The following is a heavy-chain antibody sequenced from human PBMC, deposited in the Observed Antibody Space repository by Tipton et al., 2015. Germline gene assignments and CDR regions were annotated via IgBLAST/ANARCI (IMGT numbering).Heavy chain of an antibody. D-gene: IGHD3-9*01. V-gene: IGHV4-59*08. CDR2: IDFRGST. CDR3: ACHDYDLLTRDYQTVDY. J-gene: IGHJ4*02. Sequence: TLSLTCSVSGGSIDSYYWSWIRQPPGMRLEWIGYIDFRGSTEYNPSLKSRVSISVDTSKNQFSLRLSSVTAADTAVYYCACHDYDLLTRDYQTVDYWGQGTLVTVSS. CDR1: GGSIDSYY.